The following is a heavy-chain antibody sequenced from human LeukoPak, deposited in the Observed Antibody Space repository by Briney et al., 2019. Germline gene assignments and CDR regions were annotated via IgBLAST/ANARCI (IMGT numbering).Heavy chain of an antibody. J-gene: IGHJ5*02. CDR2: IYYSGST. V-gene: IGHV4-30-4*01. CDR1: GGSISSGDYY. Sequence: PSETLSLTCTVSGGSISSGDYYWSWLRQSPGKGLEWIGYIYYSGSTYYNPSLKSRVTISVDTSKNQFSLKLSSVTAADTAVYYCARGKPDWPGIPSGYSALVWFDPWGQGTLVTVSS. D-gene: IGHD3-3*01. CDR3: ARGKPDWPGIPSGYSALVWFDP.